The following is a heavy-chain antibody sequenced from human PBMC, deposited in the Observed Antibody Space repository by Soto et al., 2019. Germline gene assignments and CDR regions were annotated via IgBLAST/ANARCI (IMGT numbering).Heavy chain of an antibody. CDR3: ARGPITMIVVVMGAFDI. CDR2: INAGNGNT. D-gene: IGHD3-22*01. J-gene: IGHJ3*02. Sequence: ASVKVSCKASGYTCTSYATHWVRQAPGQRLEWMGWINAGNGNTKYSQKFQGRVTITRDTSASTAYMELSSLRSEDTAVYYCARGPITMIVVVMGAFDIWGQGTMVTVSS. CDR1: GYTCTSYA. V-gene: IGHV1-3*01.